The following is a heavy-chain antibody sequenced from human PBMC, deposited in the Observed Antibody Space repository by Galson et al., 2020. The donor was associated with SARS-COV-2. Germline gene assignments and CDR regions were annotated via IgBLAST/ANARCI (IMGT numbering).Heavy chain of an antibody. CDR2: INTDTGNP. CDR3: ARELPAAGHFQV. V-gene: IGHV7-4-1*02. D-gene: IGHD6-13*01. CDR1: GYTFSRFS. J-gene: IGHJ1*01. Sequence: ATVKVSCKASGYTFSRFSISWLRQVPGQGLERMGWINTDTGNPTYAQDFTGRFVFSLDTAVSTAFLHISRLRTEDSAVYYCARELPAAGHFQVWGQGTLVTVSS.